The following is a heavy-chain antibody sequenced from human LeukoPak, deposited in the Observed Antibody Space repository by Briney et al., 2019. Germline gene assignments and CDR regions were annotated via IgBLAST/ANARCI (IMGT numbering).Heavy chain of an antibody. J-gene: IGHJ5*02. CDR1: GFTFSSYW. D-gene: IGHD2-2*01. CDR2: INSDGSST. V-gene: IGHV3-74*01. Sequence: PGGSLRLSCAASGFTFSSYWMHWVRQAPGKGLVWVSRINSDGSSTSYADSVKGRFTISRDNSKNTLYLQMNSLRAEDTAVYYCAKDLYCSSTSCPPNWFDPWGQGTLVTVSS. CDR3: AKDLYCSSTSCPPNWFDP.